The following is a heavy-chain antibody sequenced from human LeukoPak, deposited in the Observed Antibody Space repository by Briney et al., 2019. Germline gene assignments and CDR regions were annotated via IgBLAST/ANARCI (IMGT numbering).Heavy chain of an antibody. Sequence: ASVKVSCKASGYTFTDYYLHWVRQAPGQGLEWMGWINPKNGATGYAQKFQGRVTMTRDTSISTAYMELSRLRSDDTAVYYCARDLDYFDYWGQGTLVTVSS. CDR2: INPKNGAT. J-gene: IGHJ4*02. CDR1: GYTFTDYY. CDR3: ARDLDYFDY. V-gene: IGHV1-2*02.